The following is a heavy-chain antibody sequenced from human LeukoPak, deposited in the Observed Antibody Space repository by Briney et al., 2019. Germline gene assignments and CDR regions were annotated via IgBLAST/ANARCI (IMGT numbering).Heavy chain of an antibody. CDR1: GFSFSNAW. Sequence: GGSLRLSCAASGFSFSNAWMSWVRQTPGKGLEWVGRIISQTDGGTIDYAAPVKGRFTVSRDDSKNTLYLQMNSLQSEDTAVYYCTTGHLSQASFDFWGQGTLVTVSS. V-gene: IGHV3-15*01. CDR2: IISQTDGGTI. CDR3: TTGHLSQASFDF. J-gene: IGHJ4*02.